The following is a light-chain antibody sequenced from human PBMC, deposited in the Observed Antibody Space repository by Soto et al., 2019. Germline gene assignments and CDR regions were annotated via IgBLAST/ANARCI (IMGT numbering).Light chain of an antibody. V-gene: IGLV2-14*01. CDR1: SSDVGSYNY. J-gene: IGLJ1*01. Sequence: QSALTQPASVSGSPGQSITISCTGTSSDVGSYNYVSWYQQHPGKAPKLMIYGVSDRPSGISSRFSGSKSGNTASLTISGLQTEDEADYYCSSYTDSSTRFGTGTKVTVL. CDR2: GVS. CDR3: SSYTDSSTR.